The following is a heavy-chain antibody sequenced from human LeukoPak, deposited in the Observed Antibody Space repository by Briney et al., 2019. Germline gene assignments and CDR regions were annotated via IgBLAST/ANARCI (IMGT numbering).Heavy chain of an antibody. Sequence: GGSLRLSCAASGFTFSSYTINWVRQTPGKGLEWVSSISGSSYYIYYADSVRGRFTISRDNAKNSLYLQMNSLRAEDTAVYYCARRGVQLWLRNYYYGMDVWGHGTTVTVSS. J-gene: IGHJ6*02. CDR1: GFTFSSYT. D-gene: IGHD5-18*01. CDR2: ISGSSYYI. CDR3: ARRGVQLWLRNYYYGMDV. V-gene: IGHV3-21*01.